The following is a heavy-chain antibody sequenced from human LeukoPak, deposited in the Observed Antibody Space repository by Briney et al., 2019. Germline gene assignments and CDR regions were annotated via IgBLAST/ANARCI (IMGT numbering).Heavy chain of an antibody. D-gene: IGHD6-19*01. CDR3: ARAGLEDAFDI. V-gene: IGHV4-59*01. Sequence: PSETLSLTCTVSGGSISSYYWSWIRQPPGKGLEWIGYIYYSGSTNYNPSLKSRFTISVDTSKNQFSLKLSSVTAADTAVYYCARAGLEDAFDIWGQGTMVTVSS. CDR2: IYYSGST. CDR1: GGSISSYY. J-gene: IGHJ3*02.